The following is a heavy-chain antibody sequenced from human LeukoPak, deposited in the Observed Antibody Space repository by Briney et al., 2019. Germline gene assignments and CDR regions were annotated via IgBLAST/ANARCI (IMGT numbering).Heavy chain of an antibody. V-gene: IGHV3-33*08. J-gene: IGHJ4*02. D-gene: IGHD2-15*01. CDR1: GFTLSDHY. CDR2: IWYDGSDK. Sequence: GGSLRLSCAASGFTLSDHYMDWVRQDPGKGLEWVAVIWYDGSDKYYGESLKGRFTISRDNSKNTLYLQMNSLRVEDTAVYSCARGYGGTHYFDCWGQGTRVTASS. CDR3: ARGYGGTHYFDC.